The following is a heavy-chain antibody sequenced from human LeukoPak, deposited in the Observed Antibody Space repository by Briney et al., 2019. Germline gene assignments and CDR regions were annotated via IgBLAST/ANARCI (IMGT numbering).Heavy chain of an antibody. CDR1: GFTFSNAW. Sequence: PGVSLRLSCAASGFTFSNAWMSWVRQAPGKGLEWVGRIKSKTDGGTTDYAAPVKGRFTISRDDSKNTLYLQMNSLKTEDTAVYYCTTDVITMVRGVTYIGSDYWGQGTLDTLSS. CDR3: TTDVITMVRGVTYIGSDY. J-gene: IGHJ4*02. CDR2: IKSKTDGGTT. D-gene: IGHD3-10*01. V-gene: IGHV3-15*01.